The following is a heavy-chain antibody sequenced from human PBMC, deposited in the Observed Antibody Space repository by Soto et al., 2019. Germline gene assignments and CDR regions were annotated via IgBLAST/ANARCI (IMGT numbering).Heavy chain of an antibody. CDR2: ISGSGSST. CDR1: GFTFSSYA. V-gene: IGHV3-23*01. D-gene: IGHD3-3*01. J-gene: IGHJ3*02. Sequence: GGSLRLSCAASGFTFSSYAMSWVRQAPGKGLEWVSAISGSGSSTYYADSVKGRFTISRDNSKNTLYLQMNSLRAEVTAVYYCAKDMPLSYYDFWSGYDAFDIWGQGTMVTVSS. CDR3: AKDMPLSYYDFWSGYDAFDI.